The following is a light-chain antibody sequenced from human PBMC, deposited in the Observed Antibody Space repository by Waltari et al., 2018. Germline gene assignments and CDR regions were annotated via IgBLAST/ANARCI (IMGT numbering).Light chain of an antibody. CDR3: QQYNSYPWT. CDR2: KAS. CDR1: QSIGRW. V-gene: IGKV1-5*03. J-gene: IGKJ1*01. Sequence: DIQMTQSPSTLSASIGDRVTITCRASQSIGRWLAWYQQKPGKAPKFVIYKASNLESGVPSRFSGSESGTEFTLTINNLQSDDFATYYCQQYNSYPWTFGQGTKVEIK.